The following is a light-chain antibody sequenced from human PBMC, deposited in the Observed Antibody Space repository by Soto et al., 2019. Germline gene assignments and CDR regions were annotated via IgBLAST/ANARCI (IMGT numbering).Light chain of an antibody. CDR1: QDISSY. J-gene: IGKJ5*01. CDR2: AAS. V-gene: IGKV1-8*01. CDR3: QQRSNLVS. Sequence: ILMTQSPSSFSVSTGDRATLTCRASQDISSYLAWYQQTPGEAPKLLIYAASSLQSGVPSWFSSRGSGTDFTLTISSLEPEDFAVYYCQQRSNLVSFGPGTRLEIK.